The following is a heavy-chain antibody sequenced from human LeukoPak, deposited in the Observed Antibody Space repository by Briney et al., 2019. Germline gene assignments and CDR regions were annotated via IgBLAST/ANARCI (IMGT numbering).Heavy chain of an antibody. D-gene: IGHD5-24*01. CDR1: GGSFSGYY. CDR2: INHSGST. J-gene: IGHJ5*02. CDR3: ARQRSRWWFDP. V-gene: IGHV4-34*01. Sequence: SETLSLTCAVYGGSFSGYYWSWIRQPPGKGLEWIGEINHSGSTTYNPSLKSRVTISVDTSKNQFSLKLSSVTAADTAVYYCARQRSRWWFDPWGQGTLVTVSS.